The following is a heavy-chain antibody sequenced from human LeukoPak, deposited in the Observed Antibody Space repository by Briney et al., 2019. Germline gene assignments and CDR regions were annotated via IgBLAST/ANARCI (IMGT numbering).Heavy chain of an antibody. CDR3: ARERSSSVAWFDP. V-gene: IGHV3-23*01. CDR1: GFTFSSHG. J-gene: IGHJ5*02. D-gene: IGHD6-19*01. CDR2: ISPSGGIT. Sequence: GGTLRLSCAASGFTFSSHGMNWVRQAPGKGLEWVSGISPSGGITYYTDSVKGRFTISRDNSKNTVSLQMNSLRAEDTAVYYCARERSSSVAWFDPWGQGTLVTVSS.